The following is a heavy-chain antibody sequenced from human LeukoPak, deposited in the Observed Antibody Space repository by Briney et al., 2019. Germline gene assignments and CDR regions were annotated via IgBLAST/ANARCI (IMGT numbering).Heavy chain of an antibody. CDR2: INHSGST. CDR1: GGSFSGYY. D-gene: IGHD4-17*01. Sequence: PSETLSLTCAVYGGSFSGYYWSWIRQPPGKGLEWIGEINHSGSTNYNPSLKSRVTISVDTSKNQFSLKLSSVTAADTAMYYCARRMSIHDYGDYVDAFDIWGQGTMVTVSS. V-gene: IGHV4-34*01. CDR3: ARRMSIHDYGDYVDAFDI. J-gene: IGHJ3*02.